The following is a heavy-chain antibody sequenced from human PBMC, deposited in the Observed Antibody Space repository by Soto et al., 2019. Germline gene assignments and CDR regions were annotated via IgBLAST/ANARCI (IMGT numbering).Heavy chain of an antibody. D-gene: IGHD2-15*01. CDR1: GTSISSTYW. Sequence: PSETLSLTCAVSGTSISSTYWWTWVRQPPGKGLEWIGEIYHSGSTKYNPSLKSRVTISVDKSNNQFSLELRAVTAADTAVYYCATLPPRIVVVKTEIPNWGQGTLVTVSS. J-gene: IGHJ4*02. V-gene: IGHV4-4*02. CDR2: IYHSGST. CDR3: ATLPPRIVVVKTEIPN.